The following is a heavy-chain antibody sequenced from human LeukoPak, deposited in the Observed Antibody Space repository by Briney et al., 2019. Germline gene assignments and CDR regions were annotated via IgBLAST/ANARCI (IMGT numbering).Heavy chain of an antibody. J-gene: IGHJ4*02. CDR1: GFTFSSYA. D-gene: IGHD1-26*01. CDR2: ISYDGSNK. Sequence: GGSLRLSCAASGFTFSSYAMHWVRQAPGKGLEWVAVISYDGSNKYYAVSVKGRFTISRDNSKNTLYLQMNSLRAEDTAVYYCAKDSGNYFDYWGQGTLVTVSS. CDR3: AKDSGNYFDY. V-gene: IGHV3-30-3*01.